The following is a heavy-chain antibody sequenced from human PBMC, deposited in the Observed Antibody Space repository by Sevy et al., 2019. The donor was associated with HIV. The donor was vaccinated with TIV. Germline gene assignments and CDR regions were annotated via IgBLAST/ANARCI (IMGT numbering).Heavy chain of an antibody. Sequence: GGSLRLSCAASGFTFSSYVMSWVRQAPGKGLEWVSTISGSGGSTYYADTVKGRFTISRDNSKNTVYLQMNTLRAEDTAVYYCANEAAMVYVWGQGTTVTVSS. D-gene: IGHD5-18*01. CDR1: GFTFSSYV. J-gene: IGHJ6*02. V-gene: IGHV3-23*01. CDR2: ISGSGGST. CDR3: ANEAAMVYV.